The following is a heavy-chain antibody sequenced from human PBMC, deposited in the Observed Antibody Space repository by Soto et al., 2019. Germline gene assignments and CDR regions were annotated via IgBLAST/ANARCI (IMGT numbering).Heavy chain of an antibody. V-gene: IGHV4-59*12. D-gene: IGHD6-19*01. J-gene: IGHJ5*02. CDR1: GGSISSYY. CDR2: IYYSGST. CDR3: ARDGRRYIAVAGTSWFDP. Sequence: TSETLSLTCTVSGGSISSYYWNWIRQPPGKGLEWIGYIYYSGSTNYNPSLKSRVTISVGTSKNQFSLKLTSVTAADTAVYYCARDGRRYIAVAGTSWFDPWGQGTLVTVSS.